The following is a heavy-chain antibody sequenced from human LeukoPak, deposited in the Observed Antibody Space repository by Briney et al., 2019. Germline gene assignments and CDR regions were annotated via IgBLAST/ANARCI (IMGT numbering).Heavy chain of an antibody. D-gene: IGHD5-18*01. Sequence: SETLSLTCTVSGGSISSSSYYWGWIRQPPGKGLEWIGSIYYSGSTYYNPSLKSRVTISVDTSKNQFSLKLSSVTAADTAVYYCARVREYSYGTYYFDYWGQGTLVTVSS. CDR3: ARVREYSYGTYYFDY. J-gene: IGHJ4*02. CDR2: IYYSGST. CDR1: GGSISSSSYY. V-gene: IGHV4-39*01.